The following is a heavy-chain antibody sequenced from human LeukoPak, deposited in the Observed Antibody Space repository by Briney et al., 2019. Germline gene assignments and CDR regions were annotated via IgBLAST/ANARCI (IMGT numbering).Heavy chain of an antibody. CDR3: ARDEIYYDILTGYRHFDY. Sequence: PGRSLRLSCAATGFTFSDHAVHWVRQAPGKGLEWVAVISHDGFNQKYADSVKGRFTVSRDNAKNSMYLQMNSLRAEDTAVYYCARDEIYYDILTGYRHFDYWGQGTLVTVFS. D-gene: IGHD3-9*01. CDR2: ISHDGFNQ. V-gene: IGHV3-30*04. J-gene: IGHJ4*02. CDR1: GFTFSDHA.